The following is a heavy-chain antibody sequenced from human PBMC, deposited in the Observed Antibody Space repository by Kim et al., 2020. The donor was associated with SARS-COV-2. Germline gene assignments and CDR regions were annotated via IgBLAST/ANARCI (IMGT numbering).Heavy chain of an antibody. CDR1: GGSISSYY. CDR2: IYNSGST. J-gene: IGHJ4*02. D-gene: IGHD3-10*01. CDR3: ATSYYYGSGSYFDY. Sequence: SETLSLTCTVSGGSISSYYWSWIRQPPGKGLEWIGYIYNSGSTTYNPSLKSRVTISVDTSKNQFSLKLSSVTAADTAVYYCATSYYYGSGSYFDYWGQGTLVTVSS. V-gene: IGHV4-59*01.